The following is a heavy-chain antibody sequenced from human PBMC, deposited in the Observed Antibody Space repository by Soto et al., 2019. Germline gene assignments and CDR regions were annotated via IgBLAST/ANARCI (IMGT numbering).Heavy chain of an antibody. CDR1: GYTLTSYY. CDR2: INPSGGST. Sequence: ASVKVSCKAPGYTLTSYYMHWVRQAPGQGLEWMGIINPSGGSTNYAQKFQGRVTMTRDTSTSTVYMELSSLRSGDTAVYYCTHPLAVTTSPPYYYYGMDVWGQGTTVTVSS. V-gene: IGHV1-46*01. CDR3: THPLAVTTSPPYYYYGMDV. D-gene: IGHD4-4*01. J-gene: IGHJ6*02.